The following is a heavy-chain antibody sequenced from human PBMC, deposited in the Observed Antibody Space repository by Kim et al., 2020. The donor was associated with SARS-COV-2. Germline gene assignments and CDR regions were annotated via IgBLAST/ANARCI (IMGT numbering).Heavy chain of an antibody. CDR2: IYYSGST. D-gene: IGHD3-3*01. J-gene: IGHJ5*02. Sequence: SETLSLTCTVSGGSISSSSYYWGWIRQPPGKVLEWIWSIYYSGSTYYNPSLKSRVTISVDTSKNQFSLKLSSVTAADTAVYYCARTYYDFWSGYYSEGGWFDPWGQGTLVTGSS. CDR3: ARTYYDFWSGYYSEGGWFDP. V-gene: IGHV4-39*01. CDR1: GGSISSSSYY.